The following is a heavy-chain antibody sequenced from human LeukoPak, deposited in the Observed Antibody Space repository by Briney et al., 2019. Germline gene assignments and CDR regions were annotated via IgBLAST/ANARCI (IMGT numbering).Heavy chain of an antibody. CDR1: GGSVISGHYC. V-gene: IGHV4-39*01. D-gene: IGHD5-24*01. Sequence: SETLSLTCTVSGGSVISGHYCWGWVRQPPGKGLQWIASVHFNGQTYSNPSLSGRVTMSIDTSKNQFSLKVTSLTAADTAVYYCARHGRDGYNFDAFDIWGQGTMVTVSS. CDR3: ARHGRDGYNFDAFDI. J-gene: IGHJ3*02. CDR2: VHFNGQT.